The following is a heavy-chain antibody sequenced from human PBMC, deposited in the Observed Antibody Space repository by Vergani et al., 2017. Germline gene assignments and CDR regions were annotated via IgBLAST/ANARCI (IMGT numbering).Heavy chain of an antibody. V-gene: IGHV4-34*01. CDR3: ARVNTETNGHLYYYYYMDV. D-gene: IGHD4-11*01. J-gene: IGHJ6*03. CDR1: GGSFTSYH. CDR2: IDHTGRP. Sequence: QVQLQQWGGGLLKPSETLSLTCVVIGGSFTSYHWTWIRQSPREGLEWVGDIDHTGRPDYNPSLKSRLTMSVDKSRNQFSLTLNSVTATDTAIYFCARVNTETNGHLYYYYYMDVWGQGTAVTVS.